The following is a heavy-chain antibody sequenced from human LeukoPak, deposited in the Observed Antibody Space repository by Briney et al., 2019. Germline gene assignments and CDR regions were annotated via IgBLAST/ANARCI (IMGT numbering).Heavy chain of an antibody. J-gene: IGHJ4*02. Sequence: SETLSLTCSVSGGSVSNYYRSWIRQPPGKGLEWVGYVYYTGSTNYNPSLKGRVTMFEDTSKNQFSLKLSSVTAADTAVYYCARVITIFGVVILMYFDYWGQGTLVTVSS. CDR3: ARVITIFGVVILMYFDY. D-gene: IGHD3-3*01. CDR2: VYYTGST. V-gene: IGHV4-59*08. CDR1: GGSVSNYY.